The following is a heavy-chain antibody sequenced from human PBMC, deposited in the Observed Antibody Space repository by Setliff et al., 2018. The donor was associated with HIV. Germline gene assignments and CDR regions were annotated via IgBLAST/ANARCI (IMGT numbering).Heavy chain of an antibody. V-gene: IGHV1-24*01. D-gene: IGHD3-16*02. Sequence: ASVKVSCKVSGYTLTEVSMHWVRQAPGEGLEWMGGLDPEDGKTIYAQKFQGGVSMTEDTSTDTASMELRGLRFDDTAVYYCAIVRRIITFGGLVGLVQSLYYFHCWGHGTLVTVSS. CDR3: AIVRRIITFGGLVGLVQSLYYFHC. CDR1: GYTLTEVS. J-gene: IGHJ4*01. CDR2: LDPEDGKT.